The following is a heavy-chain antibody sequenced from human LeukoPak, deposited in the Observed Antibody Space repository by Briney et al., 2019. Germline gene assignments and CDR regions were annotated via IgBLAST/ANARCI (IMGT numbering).Heavy chain of an antibody. CDR1: GFTFSPYG. CDR2: IGYGGSNK. CDR3: ARDIWHSSGWYFDY. J-gene: IGHJ4*02. Sequence: AGGSLRLSCAASGFTFSPYGMHWVRQAPGKGREWVALIGYGGSNKYYADSVKGRFTISRDNSKNTLYLQMNSLRAEDTAVYYCARDIWHSSGWYFDYWGQGTLVTVSS. V-gene: IGHV3-33*01. D-gene: IGHD6-19*01.